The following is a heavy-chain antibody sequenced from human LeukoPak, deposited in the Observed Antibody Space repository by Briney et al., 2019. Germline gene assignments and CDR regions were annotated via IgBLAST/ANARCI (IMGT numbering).Heavy chain of an antibody. CDR1: GFTFTTYW. Sequence: GGSLRLSCAASGFTFTTYWMTWVRQAPGKGLEWVANINQDGSEKYYVDSVMGRFTISRDNAKNLLFLQMNNLRVEDTAVYYCARASVYSGYDPVAWWNVYFDYWGQGSLVTVSS. CDR2: INQDGSEK. D-gene: IGHD5-12*01. CDR3: ARASVYSGYDPVAWWNVYFDY. V-gene: IGHV3-7*01. J-gene: IGHJ4*02.